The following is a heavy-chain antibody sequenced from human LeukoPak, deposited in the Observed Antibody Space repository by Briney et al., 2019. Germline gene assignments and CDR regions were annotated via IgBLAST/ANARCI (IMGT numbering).Heavy chain of an antibody. CDR3: ARGSWTTVTVYFDY. J-gene: IGHJ4*02. CDR2: IYHSGST. CDR1: GGSFSGYY. Sequence: PSETLSLTCAVYGGSFSGYYWSWIRQPPGKGLEWIGEIYHSGSTNYNPSLKSRVTISVDKSKNQFSLKLSSVTAADTAVYYCARGSWTTVTVYFDYWGQGTLVTVSS. D-gene: IGHD4-17*01. V-gene: IGHV4-34*01.